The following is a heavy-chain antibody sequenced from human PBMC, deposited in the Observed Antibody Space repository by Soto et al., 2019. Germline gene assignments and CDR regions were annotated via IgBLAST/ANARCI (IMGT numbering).Heavy chain of an antibody. CDR1: GGSISSGGYY. CDR3: VTHGPQYSSGWDY. Sequence: QVQLQESGPGLVKPSQTLSLTCTVSGGSISSGGYYWSWIRQHPGKGLEWIGYIYYSGSTYYNPSLKSRVTISVDTSKNQFSLKLSSVTAADTAVYYCVTHGPQYSSGWDYWGQGTLVTVSS. CDR2: IYYSGST. V-gene: IGHV4-31*03. J-gene: IGHJ4*02. D-gene: IGHD6-19*01.